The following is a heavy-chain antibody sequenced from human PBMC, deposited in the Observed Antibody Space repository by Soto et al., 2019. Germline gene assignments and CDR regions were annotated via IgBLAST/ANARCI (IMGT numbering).Heavy chain of an antibody. Sequence: PGGSLRLSCVASGFTFSSYAMHWVRQAPGKGLEWVAVISYDGSNKYYADSVKGRFTISRDNSKNTLYLQMNSLRAEDTAVYYCARSNIAAGHYYYYYGMDVWGQGTTVTVSS. CDR3: ARSNIAAGHYYYYYGMDV. D-gene: IGHD6-13*01. CDR1: GFTFSSYA. J-gene: IGHJ6*02. V-gene: IGHV3-30-3*01. CDR2: ISYDGSNK.